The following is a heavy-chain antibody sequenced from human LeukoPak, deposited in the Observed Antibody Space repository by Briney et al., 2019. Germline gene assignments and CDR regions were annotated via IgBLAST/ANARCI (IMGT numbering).Heavy chain of an antibody. J-gene: IGHJ6*03. D-gene: IGHD2-2*01. CDR1: GFTFSSYS. CDR2: ISSSSSTI. CDR3: ARDLQPHYYYMDV. V-gene: IGHV3-48*01. Sequence: PGGSLRLSCAASGFTFSSYSMNWVRQAPGKGLEWVSYISSSSSTIYYVDSVKGRFTISRENAKNSLYLQMNSLRAEDTAVYYCARDLQPHYYYMDVWGKGTTVTVSS.